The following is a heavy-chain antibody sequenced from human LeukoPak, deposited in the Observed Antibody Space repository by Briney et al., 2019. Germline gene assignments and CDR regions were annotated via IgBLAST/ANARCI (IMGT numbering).Heavy chain of an antibody. J-gene: IGHJ4*02. CDR2: ISSSSSYI. D-gene: IGHD3/OR15-3a*01. CDR1: GFTFSSYS. V-gene: IGHV3-21*01. Sequence: QPGGSLRLSCAASGFTFSSYSMNWVRQAPGKGLEWVSSISSSSSYIYYADSVKGRFTISRDNAKNSLYLQMNSLRAEDTAVYYCARGWTGYPSPFDYWGQGTLVTVSS. CDR3: ARGWTGYPSPFDY.